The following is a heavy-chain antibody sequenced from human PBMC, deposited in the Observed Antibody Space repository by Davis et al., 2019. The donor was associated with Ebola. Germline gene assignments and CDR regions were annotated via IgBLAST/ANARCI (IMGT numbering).Heavy chain of an antibody. V-gene: IGHV4-34*01. CDR1: GGSFSGYY. CDR2: INHSGST. J-gene: IGHJ5*02. CDR3: ARQIGWGSGWYSGNNWFDP. Sequence: SDTLSLTCAVYGGSFSGYYWSWIRQPPGKGLEWIGEINHSGSTNYNPSLKSRVTISVDTSKNQFSLKLSSVTAADTAVYYCARQIGWGSGWYSGNNWFDPWGQGTLVTVSS. D-gene: IGHD6-19*01.